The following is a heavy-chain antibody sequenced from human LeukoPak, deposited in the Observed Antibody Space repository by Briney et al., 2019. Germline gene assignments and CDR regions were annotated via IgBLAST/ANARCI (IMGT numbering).Heavy chain of an antibody. D-gene: IGHD2-21*02. CDR3: ASTCGGDCYDAFDI. V-gene: IGHV4-59*12. CDR1: GGPIGSFY. CDR2: VHDNGYIGST. J-gene: IGHJ3*02. Sequence: TSETLSLTCAVSGGPIGSFYWSWIRQALGKGLEWIGYVHDNGYIGSTNYSPSLKRRVTISVDTSKNQFSLKLSSVTAADTAVYYCASTCGGDCYDAFDIWGQGTMVTVSS.